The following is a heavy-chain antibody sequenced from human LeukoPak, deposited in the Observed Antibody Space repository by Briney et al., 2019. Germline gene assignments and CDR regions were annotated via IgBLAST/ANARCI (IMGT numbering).Heavy chain of an antibody. D-gene: IGHD2-2*01. CDR3: ARDKVPAAILNWFDP. V-gene: IGHV1-2*02. CDR2: INPNSGGT. J-gene: IGHJ5*02. CDR1: GYTFTGYY. Sequence: ASVKVSCKASGYTFTGYYMHWVRQAPGQGLEWMGWINPNSGGTNYAQKFQGRVTMTRDTSISTAYMEPSRLRSDDTAVYYCARDKVPAAILNWFDPWGQGTLVTVSS.